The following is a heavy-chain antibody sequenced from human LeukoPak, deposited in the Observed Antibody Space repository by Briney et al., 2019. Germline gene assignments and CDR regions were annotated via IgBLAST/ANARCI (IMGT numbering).Heavy chain of an antibody. CDR3: ARDIRIAAAAHYGMDV. CDR1: GYTFTSYG. V-gene: IGHV1-18*01. Sequence: ASVKVSCKASGYTFTSYGISWVRQAPGQGLEWMGWISAYNGNTNYAQKFQGRVTMTTDTSTSTAYMELRSLRSDDTAVYYCARDIRIAAAAHYGMDVWGQGTTVTVSS. CDR2: ISAYNGNT. D-gene: IGHD6-13*01. J-gene: IGHJ6*02.